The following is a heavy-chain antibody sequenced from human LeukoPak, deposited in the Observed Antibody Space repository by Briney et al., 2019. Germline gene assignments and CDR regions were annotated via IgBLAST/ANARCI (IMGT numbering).Heavy chain of an antibody. D-gene: IGHD2-2*01. CDR1: GFTFSGSA. J-gene: IGHJ4*02. Sequence: GGSLGLSCAASGFTFSGSAIHWVRQASGKGLEWVGRIRDKANSYATAYIASVKGRFTISRDDSKNTAYLQMSSLKTEDTAVYYCTRWDCTTTGCYPFDYWGQGTLVTVSS. CDR3: TRWDCTTTGCYPFDY. V-gene: IGHV3-73*01. CDR2: IRDKANSYAT.